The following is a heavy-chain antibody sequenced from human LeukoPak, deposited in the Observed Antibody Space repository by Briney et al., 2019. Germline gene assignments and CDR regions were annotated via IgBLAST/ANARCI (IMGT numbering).Heavy chain of an antibody. V-gene: IGHV3-7*01. D-gene: IGHD1-26*01. J-gene: IGHJ4*02. Sequence: PGGSLRLSCAASGVTFSSYWMSWVRQAPGKGLEWVANIKQDGSEKYYVDSVKGRFTISRDNAKNSLYLQMNRLRAEDTAVYYCARVRWDPTYFDYWGQGTLVTVSS. CDR1: GVTFSSYW. CDR3: ARVRWDPTYFDY. CDR2: IKQDGSEK.